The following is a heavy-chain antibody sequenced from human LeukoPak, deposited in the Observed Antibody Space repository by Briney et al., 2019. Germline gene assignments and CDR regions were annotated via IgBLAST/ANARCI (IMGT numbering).Heavy chain of an antibody. V-gene: IGHV3-7*04. D-gene: IGHD6-13*01. CDR2: IRQDGSDK. J-gene: IGHJ5*02. CDR3: ARVAAAVPDQ. CDR1: GFTFTTYW. Sequence: PGGSLRLSCEASGFTFTTYWMTWIRQAPGKGLGWVANIRQDGSDKYYMDSVKGRFAISRDNAKNSVSLQMNSLRAEDTAVYYCARVAAAVPDQWGQGTLVTVSS.